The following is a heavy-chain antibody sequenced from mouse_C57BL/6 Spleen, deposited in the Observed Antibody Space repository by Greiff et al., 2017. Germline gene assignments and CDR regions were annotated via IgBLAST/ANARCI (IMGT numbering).Heavy chain of an antibody. V-gene: IGHV5-6*01. Sequence: EVKLMESGGDLVKPGGSLKLSCAASGFTFSSYGMSWVRQTPDKRLEWVATISSGSSYTYYPDSVKGRFTISRDNAKNTLYLQMSSLKSEDTAMYDFDCLYNSNPRYDAMDYWGQGTSVTVSS. CDR3: DCLYNSNPRYDAMDY. CDR1: GFTFSSYG. J-gene: IGHJ4*01. CDR2: ISSGSSYT. D-gene: IGHD2-5*01.